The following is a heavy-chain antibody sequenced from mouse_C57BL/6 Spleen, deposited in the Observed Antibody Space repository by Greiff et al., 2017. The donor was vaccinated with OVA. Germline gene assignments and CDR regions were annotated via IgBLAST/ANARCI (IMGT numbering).Heavy chain of an antibody. J-gene: IGHJ2*01. V-gene: IGHV1-50*01. CDR1: GYTFTSYW. Sequence: QVQLQQPGAELVKPGASVKLSCKASGYTFTSYWMQWVKQRPGQGLEWIGEIDPSDSYTNYNQKFKGKATLTVDTSSRTAYMQLSNLTSEDTAIYYCASSGEGDYWGQGTTLTVSS. D-gene: IGHD4-1*01. CDR2: IDPSDSYT. CDR3: ASSGEGDY.